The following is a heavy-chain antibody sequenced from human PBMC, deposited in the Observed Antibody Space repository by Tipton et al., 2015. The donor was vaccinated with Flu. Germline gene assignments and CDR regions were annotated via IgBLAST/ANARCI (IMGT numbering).Heavy chain of an antibody. Sequence: SLRLSCATSGFTFRSYGLHWVRQAPGKGLEWVAFISDDGSEKYYADSVKGRFTISRDNSKKTVYLQMNSLRPEDTAVYYCARVYISYFFDYWCQGTLVTVSS. CDR2: ISDDGSEK. D-gene: IGHD3-9*01. CDR3: ARVYISYFFDY. J-gene: IGHJ4*02. CDR1: GFTFRSYG. V-gene: IGHV3-30*03.